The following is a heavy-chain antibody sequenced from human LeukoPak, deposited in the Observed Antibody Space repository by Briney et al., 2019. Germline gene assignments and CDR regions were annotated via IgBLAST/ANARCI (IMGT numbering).Heavy chain of an antibody. V-gene: IGHV1-24*01. Sequence: ASVKVSCKASGYTFTKYGINWVRQAPGQGLEWMGGFDPEDGETIYAQKFQGRATMTEDTSTDTAYMELSSLRSDDTAVYYCARVTRDDNGPDDAWGQGTLVTVSS. CDR3: ARVTRDDNGPDDA. J-gene: IGHJ5*02. CDR2: FDPEDGET. CDR1: GYTFTKYG. D-gene: IGHD3-10*01.